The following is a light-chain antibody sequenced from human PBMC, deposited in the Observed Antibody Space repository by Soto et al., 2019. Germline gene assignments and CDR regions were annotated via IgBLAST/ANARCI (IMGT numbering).Light chain of an antibody. Sequence: QAVVTQEPSLTVSPGGTVTLTCGSSTGDVTNGRWPYWFQQRPGQVPRTLIHDTSNKHPWTPARFSGSLLGGKAALTLAGAQPEDEAVYYCLLFYDGVAVSGGGTQLTVL. J-gene: IGLJ7*01. CDR3: LLFYDGVAV. V-gene: IGLV7-46*01. CDR2: DTS. CDR1: TGDVTNGRW.